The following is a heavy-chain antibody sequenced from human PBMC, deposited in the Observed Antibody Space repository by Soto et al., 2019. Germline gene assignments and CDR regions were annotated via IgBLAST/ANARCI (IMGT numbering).Heavy chain of an antibody. D-gene: IGHD3-3*01. V-gene: IGHV1-8*01. Sequence: QVQLVQSGAEVKKPGASVKVSCKASGYTFTSYDINWVRQATGQGLEWMGWMNPNSGNTGYAQKFQGRVTMTRNTSKSTSYIELSSLTSADTAVYYCARPEGEWFFPGDLDYWGQGTLVTVSS. J-gene: IGHJ4*02. CDR3: ARPEGEWFFPGDLDY. CDR1: GYTFTSYD. CDR2: MNPNSGNT.